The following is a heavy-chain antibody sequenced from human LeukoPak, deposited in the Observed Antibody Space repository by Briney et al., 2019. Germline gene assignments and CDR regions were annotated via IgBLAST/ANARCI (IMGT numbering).Heavy chain of an antibody. J-gene: IGHJ3*02. CDR3: AKRLWESKGLDPFDI. V-gene: IGHV3-23*01. CDR2: TSGSADIT. Sequence: GGSLRLSCAASGFTFSTYAMSWVRQAPGKGLEWVSGTSGSADITYYTDSVKGRFSISRDNSKNTLYLQMNSLRADDTAVYYCAKRLWESKGLDPFDIWGQGTMVTVSS. D-gene: IGHD1-26*01. CDR1: GFTFSTYA.